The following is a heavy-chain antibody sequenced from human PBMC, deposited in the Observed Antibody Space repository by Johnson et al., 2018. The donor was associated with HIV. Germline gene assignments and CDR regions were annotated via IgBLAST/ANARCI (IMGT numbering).Heavy chain of an antibody. V-gene: IGHV3-72*01. Sequence: VQLVESGGGLVQPGGSLRLSCAASGFTFSDHYMDWVRQAPGKGLEWVGRTRNKANSYTTEYAAAVNGRFTIQSDDSKNSLYLQMNSLKTEDTAVYYCTPVDCCGDCYSGHAFDIWGQVTMVTVSS. CDR2: TRNKANSYTT. CDR1: GFTFSDHY. D-gene: IGHD2-21*01. J-gene: IGHJ3*02. CDR3: TPVDCCGDCYSGHAFDI.